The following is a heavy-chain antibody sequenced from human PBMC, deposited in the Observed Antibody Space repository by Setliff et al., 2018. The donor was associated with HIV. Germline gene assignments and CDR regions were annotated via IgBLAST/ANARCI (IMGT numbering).Heavy chain of an antibody. D-gene: IGHD3-10*01. V-gene: IGHV4-38-2*02. Sequence: SETLSLTCTVSGYPIRNGYNWGLIRQPPGKGMEWIGSIYQTGSTNYNPSLESRVTISIDKSKNPFFLKLSSVTAADTAVYYCARDFRAWTLGGAFDIWGQGTMVTVSS. CDR2: IYQTGST. CDR1: GYPIRNGYN. J-gene: IGHJ3*02. CDR3: ARDFRAWTLGGAFDI.